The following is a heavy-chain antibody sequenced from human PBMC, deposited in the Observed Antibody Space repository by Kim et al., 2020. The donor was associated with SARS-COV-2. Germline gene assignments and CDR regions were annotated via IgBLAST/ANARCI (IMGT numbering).Heavy chain of an antibody. V-gene: IGHV3-23*01. J-gene: IGHJ3*02. CDR2: ISGSGGST. CDR1: GFTFSSYA. D-gene: IGHD3-22*01. Sequence: GGSLRLSCAASGFTFSSYAMSWVRQAPGKGLEWVSAISGSGGSTYYADSVKGRFTISRDNSKNTLYLQMNSLRAEDTAVYYCEAYYYDSSGSDDAFDIWGQGTMVTVSS. CDR3: EAYYYDSSGSDDAFDI.